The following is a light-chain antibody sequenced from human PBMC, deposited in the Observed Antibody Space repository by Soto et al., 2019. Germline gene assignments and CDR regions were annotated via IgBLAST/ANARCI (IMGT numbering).Light chain of an antibody. CDR3: QHSYSTLGT. V-gene: IGKV1-39*01. Sequence: IQMTQSPSSLSASVGDRVIITCRSDHSINNYLNWYQQRPGKVPKLLIYAASTLQSGFPSKFTGSGSWRSITLTINSLQPQDLATDYSQHSYSTLGTFGRRT. J-gene: IGKJ2*01. CDR1: HSINNY. CDR2: AAS.